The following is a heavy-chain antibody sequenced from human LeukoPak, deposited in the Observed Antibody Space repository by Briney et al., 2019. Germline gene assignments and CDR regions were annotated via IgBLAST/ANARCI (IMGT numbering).Heavy chain of an antibody. V-gene: IGHV3-21*01. J-gene: IGHJ3*02. CDR3: ARDPGTTQTLHDAFDI. CDR1: GFTFSSYN. CDR2: ISTSSSYI. Sequence: GGSLRLSCAASGFTFSSYNMNWVRQAPGKGLEWVSFISTSSSYIYYADSVKGRFTISRDNARNSLYLQMNSLRAEDTAVYYCARDPGTTQTLHDAFDIWGQGTMVTVSS. D-gene: IGHD1-7*01.